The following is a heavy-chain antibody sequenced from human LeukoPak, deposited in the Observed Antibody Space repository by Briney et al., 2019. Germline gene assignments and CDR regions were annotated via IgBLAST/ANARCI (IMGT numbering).Heavy chain of an antibody. J-gene: IGHJ4*02. CDR1: GFTFDDYA. V-gene: IGHV3-9*01. D-gene: IGHD3-3*01. Sequence: PGGSLRLSCAASGFTFDDYAMHWVRQAPGKGLEWVSGISWNSGSIGYADSVKGRFTISRDNAKNSLHLQMNSLRAEDTALYYCAKVPIRFLEWFPFDYWGQGTLVTVSS. CDR3: AKVPIRFLEWFPFDY. CDR2: ISWNSGSI.